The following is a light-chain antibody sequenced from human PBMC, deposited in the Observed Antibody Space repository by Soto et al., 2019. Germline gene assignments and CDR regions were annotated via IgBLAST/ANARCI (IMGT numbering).Light chain of an antibody. V-gene: IGKV3-20*01. J-gene: IGKJ1*01. CDR1: QSVGGNY. CDR2: GTS. Sequence: ETVLTQSPGTLSLSAGERATLSCRASQSVGGNYLAWYQQKPGQAPRLLIYGTSSRATGIPERFSGGGSGTDFTLTISRLEPEDFALYYCQQYGSSPPTFGQGTKVEIK. CDR3: QQYGSSPPT.